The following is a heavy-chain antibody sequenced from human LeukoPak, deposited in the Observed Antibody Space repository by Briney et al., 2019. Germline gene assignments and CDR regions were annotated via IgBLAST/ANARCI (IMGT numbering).Heavy chain of an antibody. V-gene: IGHV4-4*07. J-gene: IGHJ6*03. Sequence: SETLSLTCTVSGGSISSYYWSWIRQPAGKGLEWIGRIYTSGSTNYNPSLKSRVTMSVDTSKNQFSLKLSSVTAADTAMYYCARVAVNIYYDSSGTNYYYYMDVWGKGTTVTVSS. CDR1: GGSISSYY. CDR3: ARVAVNIYYDSSGTNYYYYMDV. D-gene: IGHD3-22*01. CDR2: IYTSGST.